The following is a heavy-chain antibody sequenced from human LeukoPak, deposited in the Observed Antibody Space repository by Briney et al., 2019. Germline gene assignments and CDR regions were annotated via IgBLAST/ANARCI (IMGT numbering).Heavy chain of an antibody. CDR3: ARERYYYGMDV. J-gene: IGHJ6*02. V-gene: IGHV3-7*01. Sequence: GSLKLSCAASGFTLSSYLMSWVRQAPGKGLEWVANIKQDGSEKYYVDSVKGRFTISRDNAKNSLYLQMNSLRAEDTAVYYCARERYYYGMDVWGQGTTVTVSS. CDR1: GFTLSSYL. CDR2: IKQDGSEK.